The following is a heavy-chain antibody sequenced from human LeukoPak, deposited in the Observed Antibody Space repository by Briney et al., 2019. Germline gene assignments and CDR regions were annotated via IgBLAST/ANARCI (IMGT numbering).Heavy chain of an antibody. V-gene: IGHV3-74*01. D-gene: IGHD3-22*01. CDR3: ARDLELVYYDSSGYDY. J-gene: IGHJ4*02. CDR2: INSDGSNT. Sequence: GGSLRLSCAASGFTFSDYYMSWIRRAPGKGLVWVSRINSDGSNTRYADSVKGRFTISRDDAKNTLYLQMNSLRAEDTAVYYCARDLELVYYDSSGYDYWGQGTLVIVSS. CDR1: GFTFSDYY.